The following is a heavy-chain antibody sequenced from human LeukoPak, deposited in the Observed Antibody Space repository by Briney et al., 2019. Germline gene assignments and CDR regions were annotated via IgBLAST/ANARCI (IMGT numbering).Heavy chain of an antibody. V-gene: IGHV4-59*01. CDR2: IYYIGST. CDR3: ARDRGGSYYFKGAFDI. CDR1: RGSISNYY. Sequence: PSETLSLTCTVSRGSISNYYWSWIRQPPGKGLEWIGYIYYIGSTKYNPSLKSRVTISVDTSKNQFSLKLSSVTAEDTAVYYWARDRGGSYYFKGAFDIWGQGTMVTVSS. J-gene: IGHJ3*02. D-gene: IGHD1-26*01.